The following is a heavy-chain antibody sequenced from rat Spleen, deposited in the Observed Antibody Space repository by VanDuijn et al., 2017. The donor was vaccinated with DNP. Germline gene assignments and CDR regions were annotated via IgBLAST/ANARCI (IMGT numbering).Heavy chain of an antibody. CDR2: IKAKSNNYAT. CDR3: AGTPNYKGY. CDR1: GFTFSTAW. Sequence: EVQILESGGGLVQPGDSLKLSCATSGFTFSTAWMYWYRQFPEKRLEWVARIKAKSNNYATDYTESVKGRFTISRDDSKSSIYLQMNNLKEEDTAIYYCAGTPNYKGYWGQGVMVTVSS. J-gene: IGHJ2*01. V-gene: IGHV6-6*01. D-gene: IGHD1-10*01.